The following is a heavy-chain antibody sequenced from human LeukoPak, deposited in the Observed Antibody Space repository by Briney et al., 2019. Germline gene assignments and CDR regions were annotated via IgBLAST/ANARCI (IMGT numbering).Heavy chain of an antibody. CDR2: MNPNSGNT. CDR3: ARGRLRTTVTTPYNWFDP. V-gene: IGHV1-8*01. CDR1: GYTFTSYD. J-gene: IGHJ5*02. D-gene: IGHD4-17*01. Sequence: ASVKVSCKASGYTFTSYDINWVRQATGQGLEWMGWMNPNSGNTGYAQKFQGRVTMTRNTSISTAYMELSSLRSEDTAVYYCARGRLRTTVTTPYNWFDPWGQGTLVTVSS.